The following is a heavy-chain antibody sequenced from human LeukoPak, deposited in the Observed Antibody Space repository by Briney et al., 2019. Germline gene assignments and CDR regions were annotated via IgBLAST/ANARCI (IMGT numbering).Heavy chain of an antibody. V-gene: IGHV1-69*05. CDR2: IIPIFGTA. CDR1: GGTFSSYA. CDR3: ARANLGYCSSTSCFSWFDP. J-gene: IGHJ5*02. D-gene: IGHD2-2*01. Sequence: SVKVSCKASGGTFSSYAISWVRQAPGQGLEWMGGIIPIFGTANYAQKFQGRVTMTRNTSISTAYMELSSLRSEDTAVYYCARANLGYCSSTSCFSWFDPWGQGTLVTVSS.